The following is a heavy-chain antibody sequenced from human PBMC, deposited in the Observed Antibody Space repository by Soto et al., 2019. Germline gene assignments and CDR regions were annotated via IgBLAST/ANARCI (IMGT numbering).Heavy chain of an antibody. CDR1: GGTFSSYA. J-gene: IGHJ6*01. CDR2: IIPIFGTA. CDR3: ASPRPKGRCSSTSGYTYYYYYGMDV. Sequence: QVPLVQSGAEVKKPGSSVKVSCKASGGTFSSYAISWVRQAPGQGLEWMGGIIPIFGTANYAQKFQGRVTITADESTSTAYMELSSLRSEDTAVYYCASPRPKGRCSSTSGYTYYYYYGMDVW. V-gene: IGHV1-69*01. D-gene: IGHD2-2*02.